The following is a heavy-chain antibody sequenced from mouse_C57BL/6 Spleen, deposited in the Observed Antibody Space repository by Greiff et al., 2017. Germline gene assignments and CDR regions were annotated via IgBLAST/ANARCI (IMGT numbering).Heavy chain of an antibody. J-gene: IGHJ3*01. CDR1: GFNIQDYY. D-gene: IGHD1-1*01. Sequence: EVQLQQSGAELVRPGASVKLSCTASGFNIQDYYMHWVKQRPEQGLEWIGRIDPEDGDTEYAPKFQGKATMTADTSSNTAYLQLSSLTSEDTAVYYCTTYYYGSSYPFAYWGQGTLVTVSA. CDR2: IDPEDGDT. V-gene: IGHV14-1*01. CDR3: TTYYYGSSYPFAY.